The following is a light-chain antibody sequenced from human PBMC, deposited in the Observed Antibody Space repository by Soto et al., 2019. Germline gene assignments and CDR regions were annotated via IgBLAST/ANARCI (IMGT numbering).Light chain of an antibody. CDR3: QHDGSSPFT. J-gene: IGKJ3*01. Sequence: EIVLTQSPGTLSLSPGERVTLSCRASQSVSSSSLAWYQHKPGQAPRLLIYGASSRATGIPDRFSGSGSETDFALSNSKLEPEDIAVYYSQHDGSSPFTLGPGTKLNIK. V-gene: IGKV3-20*01. CDR2: GAS. CDR1: QSVSSSS.